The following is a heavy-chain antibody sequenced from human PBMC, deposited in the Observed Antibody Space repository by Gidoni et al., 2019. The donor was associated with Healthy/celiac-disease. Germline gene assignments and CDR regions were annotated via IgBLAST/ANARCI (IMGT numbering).Heavy chain of an antibody. V-gene: IGHV1-69*04. CDR2: IIPILGIA. CDR1: GGTFSSYA. Sequence: QVQLVQSGAEVKKPGSSVKVSCKASGGTFSSYAISWVRQAPGQGLEWMGRIIPILGIANYAQKFQGRVTITADKSTSTAYMELSSLRSEDTAVYYCAREIGRQQLPDGPWGQGTLVTVSS. CDR3: AREIGRQQLPDGP. J-gene: IGHJ5*02. D-gene: IGHD6-13*01.